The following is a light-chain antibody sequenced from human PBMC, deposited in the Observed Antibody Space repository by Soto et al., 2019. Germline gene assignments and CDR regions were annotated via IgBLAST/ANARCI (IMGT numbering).Light chain of an antibody. J-gene: IGKJ2*01. CDR1: QSVSSY. CDR3: QQRGNWPPT. Sequence: EIVLTQSPATLSLSPGERATLSCRASQSVSSYLAWYQEKPGQAPRLLIYDASNRATGIPARFSGSGSGTDFTLTISSLEPEDFAVYYCQQRGNWPPTFGQGTKLEIK. V-gene: IGKV3-11*01. CDR2: DAS.